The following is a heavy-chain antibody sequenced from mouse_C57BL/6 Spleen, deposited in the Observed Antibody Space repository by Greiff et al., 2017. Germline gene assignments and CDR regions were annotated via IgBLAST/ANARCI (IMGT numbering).Heavy chain of an antibody. CDR3: ARTHYCDSSSPFAY. Sequence: VQLQQSGAELMKPGASVKLSCKASGYTFTGYWIEWVKQRPGHGLEWIGEIFPGSGSTNYNEKFKGKATFTADTSSNTAYMQLSSLTTEDSAIYYCARTHYCDSSSPFAYWGQGTLVTVSA. CDR2: IFPGSGST. CDR1: GYTFTGYW. D-gene: IGHD1-1*01. J-gene: IGHJ3*01. V-gene: IGHV1-9*01.